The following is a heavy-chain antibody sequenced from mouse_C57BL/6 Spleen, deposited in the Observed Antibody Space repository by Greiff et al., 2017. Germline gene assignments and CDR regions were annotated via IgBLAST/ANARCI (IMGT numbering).Heavy chain of an antibody. CDR3: AGEGSQRCYGDGSWFGY. CDR2: INPNNGGT. J-gene: IGHJ3*01. V-gene: IGHV1-22*01. D-gene: IGHD2-13*01. Sequence: EVQLQQSGPELVKPGASVKMSCKASGYTFTDYNMHWVKQSHGKSLEWIGDINPNNGGTSYNQKFKGKATLTVNKSSSTAYLELRGLTSADSAVYYCAGEGSQRCYGDGSWFGYWGQGTLVTVSA. CDR1: GYTFTDYN.